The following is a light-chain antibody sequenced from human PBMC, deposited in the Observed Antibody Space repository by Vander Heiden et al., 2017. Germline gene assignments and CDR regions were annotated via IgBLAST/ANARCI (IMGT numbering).Light chain of an antibody. J-gene: IGKJ1*01. CDR2: GAS. CDR1: QSVSSN. V-gene: IGKV3-15*01. Sequence: EIVMTQSPATLSVSPGERATLSCRASQSVSSNLAWYQQKPGQAPRLLIYGASTRATGIPARLSGSGSGTEFTLTISSLQSEDFAVYYCQQSNNGPAFGQGTKVEI. CDR3: QQSNNGPA.